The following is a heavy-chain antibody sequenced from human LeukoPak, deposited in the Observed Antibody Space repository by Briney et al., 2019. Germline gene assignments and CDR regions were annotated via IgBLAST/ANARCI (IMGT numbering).Heavy chain of an antibody. Sequence: EASVKVSCKASGYTFTSNYIHWVRQAPGQGLEWMGMIYPRDGSTSYAQKFQGRVTVTRDTSTSTVHMELSGLRSEDTAVDYCARDQEGFDYWGQGTLVTVSS. J-gene: IGHJ4*02. CDR1: GYTFTSNY. V-gene: IGHV1-46*01. CDR3: ARDQEGFDY. CDR2: IYPRDGST.